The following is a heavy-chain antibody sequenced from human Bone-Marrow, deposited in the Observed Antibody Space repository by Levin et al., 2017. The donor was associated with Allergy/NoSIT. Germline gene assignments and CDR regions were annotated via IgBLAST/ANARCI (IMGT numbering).Heavy chain of an antibody. CDR2: ISSSNSDI. Sequence: GESLKISCTASGFTFSSHRMNWVRQAPGKGLEWVSSISSSNSDIYYVDSVKGRFTISRDNAKNSLYLQMNSLRVEDTAVYYCARDLVVPGARIPFESWGQGTLVTVSS. V-gene: IGHV3-21*01. CDR1: GFTFSSHR. CDR3: ARDLVVPGARIPFES. J-gene: IGHJ4*02. D-gene: IGHD2-2*01.